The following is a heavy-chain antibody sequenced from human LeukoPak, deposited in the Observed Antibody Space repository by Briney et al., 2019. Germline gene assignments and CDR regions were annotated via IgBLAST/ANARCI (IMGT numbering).Heavy chain of an antibody. CDR1: GGSISSSSYY. Sequence: SETLSLTCTVSGGSISSSSYYWGWIRQPPGKGLEWIGSIYYSGSTYYNPSLKGRVTISVDTSKNQFSLKLSSVTAADTAVYYCARVSGITMIVVLQSDAFDIWGQGTMVTVSS. J-gene: IGHJ3*02. CDR3: ARVSGITMIVVLQSDAFDI. CDR2: IYYSGST. D-gene: IGHD3-22*01. V-gene: IGHV4-39*07.